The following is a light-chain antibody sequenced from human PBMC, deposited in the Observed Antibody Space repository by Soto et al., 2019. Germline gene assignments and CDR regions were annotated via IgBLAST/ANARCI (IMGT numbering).Light chain of an antibody. J-gene: IGKJ1*01. CDR3: QEYIQGPPWM. CDR2: DTS. V-gene: IGKV3-15*01. CDR1: QFVSSR. Sequence: DIVVTQSPATLSASPGERVTLSCRASQFVSSRLAWYQQRPGQVPRLLIYDTSTRAPGISARFSGSGSGTEFTLNISSLQSEDFAVYYYQEYIQGPPWMFGPGTTVDIK.